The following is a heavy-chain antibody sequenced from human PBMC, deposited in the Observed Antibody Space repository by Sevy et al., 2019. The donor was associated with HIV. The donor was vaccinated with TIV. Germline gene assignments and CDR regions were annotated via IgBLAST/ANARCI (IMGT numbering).Heavy chain of an antibody. Sequence: GGSLRLSCAASGFSFSANWMNWVRQAPGKGLEWVANIKGDGSDKHYVDSVEGRFTISRDNAKNVLYLQMNSLRVEDTAVYYCTHDTIGRFASWGQGTLVTVSS. J-gene: IGHJ4*02. V-gene: IGHV3-7*01. D-gene: IGHD3-16*01. CDR3: THDTIGRFAS. CDR2: IKGDGSDK. CDR1: GFSFSANW.